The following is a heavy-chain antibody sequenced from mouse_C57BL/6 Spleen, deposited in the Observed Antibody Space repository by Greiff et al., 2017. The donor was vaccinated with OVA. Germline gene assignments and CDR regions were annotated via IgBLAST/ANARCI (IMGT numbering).Heavy chain of an antibody. D-gene: IGHD6-1*01. CDR3: ARHESAYRY. Sequence: EVHLQQPGPELVKPGASVKISCKASGYSFTGYYMHWVKQSPEKSLEWMGEINPSTGGTSYNQKFKGKATLTVDKSSSTAYMQLKSLTSEDSAVYYCARHESAYRYWGQGTTLTVSS. CDR1: GYSFTGYY. J-gene: IGHJ2*01. CDR2: INPSTGGT. V-gene: IGHV1-43*01.